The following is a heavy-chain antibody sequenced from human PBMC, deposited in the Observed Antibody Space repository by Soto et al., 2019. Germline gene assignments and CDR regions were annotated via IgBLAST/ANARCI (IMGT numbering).Heavy chain of an antibody. J-gene: IGHJ6*02. CDR3: VCRFDSYGLDV. CDR1: GYTFTYHY. Sequence: QIQLAQSGAEVRKPGSSVEISCKASGYTFTYHYLHWVRQAPGQALEWMGWITPFNGNTKYAQKFRDRVTFTGYGSMSTAYMELSALISSDTGIYYYVCRFDSYGLDVWGQGTTVTVSS. CDR2: ITPFNGNT. V-gene: IGHV1-45*02. D-gene: IGHD3-16*01.